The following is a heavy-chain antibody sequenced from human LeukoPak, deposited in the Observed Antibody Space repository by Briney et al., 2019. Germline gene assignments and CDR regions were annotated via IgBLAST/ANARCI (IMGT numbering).Heavy chain of an antibody. J-gene: IGHJ4*02. CDR1: GFTFGDYA. CDR3: TRASAWTAAMVYY. D-gene: IGHD5-18*01. V-gene: IGHV3-49*04. CDR2: IRSKAYGGTT. Sequence: PGRSLRLSCTASGFTFGDYAMSWVRQAPGKGLEWVGFIRSKAYGGTTEYAASVKGRFTIPRDDSKSIAYLQMNSLKTEDTAVYYCTRASAWTAAMVYYWGQGTLVTVSS.